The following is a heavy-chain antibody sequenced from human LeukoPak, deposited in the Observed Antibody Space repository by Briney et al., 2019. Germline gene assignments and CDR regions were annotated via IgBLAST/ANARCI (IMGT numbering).Heavy chain of an antibody. Sequence: NTSETLSLTCTVSGGSISSYYWSWIRQPPGKGLELIGYIYYSGTTNYNPSLKSRVTISVDTSDNQFPLNLSSVTAADTAVYYCARVSWFPGTSYYYMDVWGKGTTVTVSS. CDR3: ARVSWFPGTSYYYMDV. D-gene: IGHD1-1*01. CDR2: IYYSGTT. J-gene: IGHJ6*03. V-gene: IGHV4-59*01. CDR1: GGSISSYY.